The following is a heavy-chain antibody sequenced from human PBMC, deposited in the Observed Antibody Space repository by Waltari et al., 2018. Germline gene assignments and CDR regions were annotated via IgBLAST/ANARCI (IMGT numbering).Heavy chain of an antibody. CDR3: ARGGPIAARPFDY. J-gene: IGHJ4*02. Sequence: QVQLVQSGAEVKKPGSSVKVSCKASGGPFSRYAIRWVRRAPGQGLEWMGGIIPIFGTANYAQKFQGRVTITADESTSTAYMELSSLRSEDTAVYYCARGGPIAARPFDYWGQGTLVTVSS. V-gene: IGHV1-69*01. CDR2: IIPIFGTA. CDR1: GGPFSRYA. D-gene: IGHD6-6*01.